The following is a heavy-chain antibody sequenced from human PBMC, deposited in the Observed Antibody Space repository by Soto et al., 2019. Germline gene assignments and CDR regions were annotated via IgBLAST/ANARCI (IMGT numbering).Heavy chain of an antibody. V-gene: IGHV5-10-1*01. CDR3: ARALVRGVHDYYYYYGMDV. J-gene: IGHJ6*02. CDR1: EYKCAGYG. Sequence: GESLRVSSRGAEYKCAGYGISWVRQIPGKGLEWMGRIDPSDSYTNYSPSFQGHVTISADNSKNTLYLQMNSLRAEDTAVYYCARALVRGVHDYYYYYGMDVWGQGTTVTVSS. D-gene: IGHD3-10*01. CDR2: IDPSDSYT.